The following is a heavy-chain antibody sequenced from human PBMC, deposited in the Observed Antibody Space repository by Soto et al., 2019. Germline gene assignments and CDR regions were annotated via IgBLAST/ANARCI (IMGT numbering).Heavy chain of an antibody. CDR3: ARDPGENYYDSSGYYYSGLFDY. V-gene: IGHV3-7*03. D-gene: IGHD3-22*01. Sequence: GSLRLSCAASGFTFSSYWMSWVRQAPGKGLEWVANIKQDGSEKYYVDSVKGRFTISRDNAKNSLYLQMNSLRAEDTAVYYCARDPGENYYDSSGYYYSGLFDYWGQGTLVTVSS. J-gene: IGHJ4*02. CDR2: IKQDGSEK. CDR1: GFTFSSYW.